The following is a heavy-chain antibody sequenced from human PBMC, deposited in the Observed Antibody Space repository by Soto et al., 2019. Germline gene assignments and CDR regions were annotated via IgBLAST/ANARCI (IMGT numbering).Heavy chain of an antibody. V-gene: IGHV3-23*01. CDR3: AKVGYYDSSGHNWFDP. Sequence: PGGSLRLACASSGFTFRSYVMGWVRQAPGKGLEWVSAISGSGGSTYYADSVKGRFTISRDNSKNTLYLQMNSLRADDTAVYYCAKVGYYDSSGHNWFDPWGQGTLVTVSS. D-gene: IGHD3-22*01. J-gene: IGHJ5*02. CDR2: ISGSGGST. CDR1: GFTFRSYV.